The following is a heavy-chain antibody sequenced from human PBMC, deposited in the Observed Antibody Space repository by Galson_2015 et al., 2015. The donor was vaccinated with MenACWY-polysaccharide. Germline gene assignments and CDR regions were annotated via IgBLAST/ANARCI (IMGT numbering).Heavy chain of an antibody. CDR3: ARAIAVAGQRRDFDL. J-gene: IGHJ2*01. Sequence: SETLSLTCTVSGGSISSYYWNRIRQPPGKGLEWVGYINYSGSTNHNPSLKSRVTMSVDTSKNQFSLNLTSVTDADTAVYYCARAIAVAGQRRDFDLWGRGTLVTVSS. CDR2: INYSGST. CDR1: GGSISSYY. V-gene: IGHV4-59*01. D-gene: IGHD6-19*01.